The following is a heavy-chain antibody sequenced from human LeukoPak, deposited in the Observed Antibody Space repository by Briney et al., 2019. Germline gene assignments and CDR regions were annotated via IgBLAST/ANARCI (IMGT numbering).Heavy chain of an antibody. CDR3: AKSYTNGWPYYLDY. J-gene: IGHJ4*02. V-gene: IGHV3-23*01. Sequence: GGPLRLSCAASGFTLSNYDMNWLRQAPGKGLEWVSTISGSGGSTYYADSVKGRFTISRDSSENTLYVQMSSLRVDDTAVYYCAKSYTNGWPYYLDYWGQGTLVTVSS. D-gene: IGHD6-19*01. CDR1: GFTLSNYD. CDR2: ISGSGGST.